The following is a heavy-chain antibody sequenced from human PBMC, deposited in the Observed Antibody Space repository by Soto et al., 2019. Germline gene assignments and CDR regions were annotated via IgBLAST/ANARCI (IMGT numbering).Heavy chain of an antibody. J-gene: IGHJ4*02. CDR1: GGSFSGYY. CDR3: SLKYSGYDFKSVYFDY. V-gene: IGHV4-34*01. Sequence: PSETLSLTCAVYGGSFSGYYWSWIRQPPGKGLEWIGEINHSGSTNYNPSLKSRVTISVDTSKNQFSLKLSSVTAADTAVYYCSLKYSGYDFKSVYFDYWGQGTLVTVSS. CDR2: INHSGST. D-gene: IGHD5-12*01.